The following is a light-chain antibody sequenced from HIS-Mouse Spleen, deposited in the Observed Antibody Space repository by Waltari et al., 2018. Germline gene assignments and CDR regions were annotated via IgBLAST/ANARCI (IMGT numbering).Light chain of an antibody. CDR3: YSTDSSGNHRV. CDR2: EDS. V-gene: IGLV3-10*01. CDR1: ALPKKY. J-gene: IGLJ2*01. Sequence: SYELTHPPSVSVSPGQTARITCSGEALPKKYAYWYQQKSVPAPVLVIYEDSKRPSGIPERFSGSSSGTMATLTISGAQVEDEADYYCYSTDSSGNHRVFGGGTKLTVL.